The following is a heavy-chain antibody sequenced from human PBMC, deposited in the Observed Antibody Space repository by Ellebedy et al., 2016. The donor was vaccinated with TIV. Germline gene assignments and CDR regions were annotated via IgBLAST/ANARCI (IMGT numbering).Heavy chain of an antibody. CDR2: IYFSGRT. Sequence: SETLSLTXTVSGGSISGYYWSWIRQPPGKGLEWIAYIYFSGRTNYNPSLQSRVTISGDTSKNQLSLKLSSVTAADTAVYYCARDGGYSSGWYNYWGQGTLVTVSS. V-gene: IGHV4-59*01. CDR3: ARDGGYSSGWYNY. D-gene: IGHD6-19*01. CDR1: GGSISGYY. J-gene: IGHJ4*02.